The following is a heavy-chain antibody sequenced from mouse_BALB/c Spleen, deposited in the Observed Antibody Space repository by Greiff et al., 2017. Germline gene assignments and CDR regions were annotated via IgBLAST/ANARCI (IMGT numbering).Heavy chain of an antibody. V-gene: IGHV1-87*01. CDR2: IYPGDGDT. D-gene: IGHD2-1*01. CDR3: ARGDGNYFWFAY. J-gene: IGHJ3*01. CDR1: GYTFTSYW. Sequence: VQLQQSGAELARPGASVKLSCKASGYTFTSYWMQWVKQRPGQGLEWIGAIYPGDGDTRYTQKFKGKATLTADKSSSTAYMQLSSLASEDSAVYYCARGDGNYFWFAYWGQGTLVTVSA.